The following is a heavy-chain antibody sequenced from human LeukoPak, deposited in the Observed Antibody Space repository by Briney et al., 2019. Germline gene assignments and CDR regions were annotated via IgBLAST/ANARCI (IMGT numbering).Heavy chain of an antibody. Sequence: PGGSLRLSCAASGFTFSSHAMHWVRQAPGKGLEWVSFIRYDGSNKYYADSVKGRFTISRDNSKNTLYLQMNSLRAEDTAVYYCAREGMWELGDYFDYWGQGTLVTVSS. CDR1: GFTFSSHA. CDR2: IRYDGSNK. D-gene: IGHD1-26*01. J-gene: IGHJ4*02. CDR3: AREGMWELGDYFDY. V-gene: IGHV3-30*02.